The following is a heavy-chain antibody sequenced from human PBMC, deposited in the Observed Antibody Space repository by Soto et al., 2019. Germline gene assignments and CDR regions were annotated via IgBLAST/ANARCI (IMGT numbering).Heavy chain of an antibody. CDR2: IDPSDSYT. V-gene: IGHV5-10-1*01. D-gene: IGHD6-19*01. J-gene: IGHJ6*02. Sequence: PGESLKISCKGSGYSFTSYWISWVRQMPGKGLEWMGRIDPSDSYTNYSPSFQGHVTISADKSISTAYLQWSSLKASDTAMYYCAILYSSGWDYYYGMDVWGQGTTVTVS. CDR3: AILYSSGWDYYYGMDV. CDR1: GYSFTSYW.